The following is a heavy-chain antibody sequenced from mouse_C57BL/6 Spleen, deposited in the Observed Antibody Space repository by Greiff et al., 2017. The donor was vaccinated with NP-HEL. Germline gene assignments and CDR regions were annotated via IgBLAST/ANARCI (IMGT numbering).Heavy chain of an antibody. CDR2: IYPSDSET. Sequence: VQLQQPGAELVRPGSSVKLSCKASGYTFTSYWMDWVKQRPGQGLEWIGNIYPSDSETHYNQKFKDKATLTVDKSSSTAYMQLSSLTSEDSAVYYCARWGMDYAMDYWGQGTSVTVSS. V-gene: IGHV1-61*01. J-gene: IGHJ4*01. CDR3: ARWGMDYAMDY. CDR1: GYTFTSYW.